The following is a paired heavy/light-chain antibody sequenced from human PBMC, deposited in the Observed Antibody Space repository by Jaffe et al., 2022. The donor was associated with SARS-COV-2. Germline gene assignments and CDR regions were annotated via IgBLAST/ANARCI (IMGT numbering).Light chain of an antibody. V-gene: IGKV1-12*01. J-gene: IGKJ4*01. CDR1: QGISSW. CDR3: QQANSFPLT. Sequence: DIQMTQSPSSVSASVGDRVTITCRASQGISSWLAWYQQKPGKAPYLLIYTASNLQAGVPSRFSGSGSGTDFTLTISSLQPEDFATYYCQQANSFPLTFGGGTKVQIK. CDR2: TAS.
Heavy chain of an antibody. Sequence: QLQLQESGPGLVKPSETLSLTCTVSGGSISSDNYYWGWIRQPPGKGLEWIGSISYIGRTYLNASLKSRVSLSVDTPKNQFSLKLVSVTAADTAVYYCARRGLVAREYLQYWGQGTLVTVSS. CDR3: ARRGLVAREYLQY. D-gene: IGHD2-15*01. CDR1: GGSISSDNYY. J-gene: IGHJ1*01. V-gene: IGHV4-39*01. CDR2: ISYIGRT.